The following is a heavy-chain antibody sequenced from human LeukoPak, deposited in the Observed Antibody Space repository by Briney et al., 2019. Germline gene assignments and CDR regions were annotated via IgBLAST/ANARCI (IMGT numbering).Heavy chain of an antibody. CDR1: GCTFTGFF. J-gene: IGHJ5*02. V-gene: IGHV1-2*06. CDR2: INPNSGGT. D-gene: IGHD2-15*01. CDR3: ARATSGSEFDP. Sequence: ASVKVSCKASGCTFTGFFMHGVRQAPGQGLEWMGRINPNSGGTNYAQKLRGRVTLTRETSISTAYMEVSSLTSDDTAVYYCARATSGSEFDPWGQGTLVTVSS.